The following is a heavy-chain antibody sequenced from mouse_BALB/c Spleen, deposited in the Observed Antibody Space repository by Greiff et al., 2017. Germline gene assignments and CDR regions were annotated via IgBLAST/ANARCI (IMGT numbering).Heavy chain of an antibody. CDR2: IDPANGNT. J-gene: IGHJ1*01. V-gene: IGHV14-3*02. CDR1: GFNIKDTY. CDR3: ARPVVARYWYFDV. D-gene: IGHD1-1*01. Sequence: EVKVVESGAELVKPGASVKLSCTASGFNIKDTYMHWVKQRPEQGLEWIGRIDPANGNTKYDPKFQGKATITADTSCNTAYLQLSSLTSEDTAVYYCARPVVARYWYFDVWGAGTTVTVSS.